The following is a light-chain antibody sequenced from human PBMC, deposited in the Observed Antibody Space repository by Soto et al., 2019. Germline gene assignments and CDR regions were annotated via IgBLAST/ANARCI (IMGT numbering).Light chain of an antibody. J-gene: IGKJ2*01. Sequence: DIQMTQSPSTLSASVGERVTITCRASQSVSTWLAWYQQKPGKAPNLLIYKASSLETGVPSRFSGSGSGTEFTLTISSLQPDDFATYDCQQYNSYPLFGQGTKLEIK. CDR2: KAS. CDR1: QSVSTW. V-gene: IGKV1-5*03. CDR3: QQYNSYPL.